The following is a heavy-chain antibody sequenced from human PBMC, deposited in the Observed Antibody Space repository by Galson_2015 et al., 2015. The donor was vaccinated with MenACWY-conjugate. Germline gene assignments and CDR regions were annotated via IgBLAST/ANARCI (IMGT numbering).Heavy chain of an antibody. J-gene: IGHJ5*01. CDR2: IYHSGRT. Sequence: SETLSLTCTVSHYSISSGYYWGWIRQPPGKGLEWIGSIYHSGRTYYSSSLNSRVTISVDTSKNQFSLKVSSVTAADTAVYYCARDWELDSWGQGTLVTVSS. CDR3: ARDWELDS. V-gene: IGHV4-38-2*02. CDR1: HYSISSGYY. D-gene: IGHD1-1*01.